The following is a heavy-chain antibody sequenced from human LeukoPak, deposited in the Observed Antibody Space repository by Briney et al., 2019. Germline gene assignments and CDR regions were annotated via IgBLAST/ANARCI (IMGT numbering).Heavy chain of an antibody. Sequence: GGSLRLSCAASGFTVSSNYMSWVRQAPGKGLEWVSVIYSGCTIYYADSVKGRFTISRDNSKNTLYLQMNSLRAEDTAVYYCARATATIHYGMDVWGQGTTVTVSS. CDR1: GFTVSSNY. V-gene: IGHV3-53*01. CDR3: ARATATIHYGMDV. J-gene: IGHJ6*02. D-gene: IGHD5-18*01. CDR2: IYSGCTI.